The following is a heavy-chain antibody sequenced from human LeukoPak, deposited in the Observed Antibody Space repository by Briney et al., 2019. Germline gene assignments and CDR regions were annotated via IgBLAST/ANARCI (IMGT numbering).Heavy chain of an antibody. CDR2: IIPIFGTA. D-gene: IGHD3-3*01. Sequence: GASVKVSCKASGGTFSSYAISWVRQAPGQGLEWMGGIIPIFGTANYAQKFQGRVTITADESTSTAYMELSSLRSEDTAVYYCARDPRERFLEWFWVNWFDPWGQGTLVTVSS. CDR1: GGTFSSYA. V-gene: IGHV1-69*13. J-gene: IGHJ5*02. CDR3: ARDPRERFLEWFWVNWFDP.